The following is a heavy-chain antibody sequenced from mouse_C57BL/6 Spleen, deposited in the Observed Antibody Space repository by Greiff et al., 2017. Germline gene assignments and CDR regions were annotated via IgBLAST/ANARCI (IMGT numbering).Heavy chain of an antibody. J-gene: IGHJ3*01. CDR2: INPNNGGT. CDR3: ARTGYYGNYRFAY. CDR1: GYTFTDYN. V-gene: IGHV1-18*01. Sequence: VQLQQSGPELVKPGASVKIPCKASGYTFTDYNMDWVKQSHGKSLEWIGDINPNNGGTISNQKFKGKATLTVDKSSSTAYMELRSLTSEDTAVYYCARTGYYGNYRFAYWGQGTLVTVSA. D-gene: IGHD2-1*01.